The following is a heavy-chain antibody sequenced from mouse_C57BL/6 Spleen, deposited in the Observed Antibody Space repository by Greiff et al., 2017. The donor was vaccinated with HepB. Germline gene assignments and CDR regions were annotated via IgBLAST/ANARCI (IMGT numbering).Heavy chain of an antibody. V-gene: IGHV1-82*01. Sequence: VQLQQSGPELVKPGASVKISCKASGYTFSSYWMNWVKQRPGKGLEWIGRIYPGDGDTNYNEKFKGKATLTADKSSSTAYMQLSSLTSEDAAVYFYSRRSSITTNYAMDYWGQGTSVTVSS. D-gene: IGHD1-1*01. J-gene: IGHJ4*01. CDR1: GYTFSSYW. CDR2: IYPGDGDT. CDR3: SRRSSITTNYAMDY.